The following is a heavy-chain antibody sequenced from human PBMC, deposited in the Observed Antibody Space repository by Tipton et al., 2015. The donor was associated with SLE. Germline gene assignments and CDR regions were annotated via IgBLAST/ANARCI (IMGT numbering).Heavy chain of an antibody. D-gene: IGHD3-22*01. Sequence: SLRLSCSASGFTFSSYAMSGGRQAPGKGLEWVSGISGSGNSTYYADSLKGRFTISRDNSKNTLYLQMNSLRAEDTAVYYCAHRGTSSGYYYYFDYWGQGTLVTVSS. J-gene: IGHJ4*02. V-gene: IGHV3-23*01. CDR1: GFTFSSYA. CDR2: ISGSGNST. CDR3: AHRGTSSGYYYYFDY.